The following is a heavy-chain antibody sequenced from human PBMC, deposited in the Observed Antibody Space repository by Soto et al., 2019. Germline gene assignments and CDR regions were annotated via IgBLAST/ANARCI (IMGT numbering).Heavy chain of an antibody. CDR3: ARNLMDYDILTGYYMGYYFDY. J-gene: IGHJ4*02. CDR2: INAGNGNT. CDR1: GYTFTSYA. D-gene: IGHD3-9*01. V-gene: IGHV1-3*01. Sequence: QVQLVQSGAEVKKPGASVKVSCKASGYTFTSYAMHWVRQAPGQRLEWMGWINAGNGNTKYSQKFQGRVTITRDTSASTAYMELSRLRSDDTAVYYCARNLMDYDILTGYYMGYYFDYWGQGTLVTVSS.